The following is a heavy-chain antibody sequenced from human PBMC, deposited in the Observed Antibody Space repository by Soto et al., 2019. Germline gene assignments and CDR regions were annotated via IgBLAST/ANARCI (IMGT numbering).Heavy chain of an antibody. CDR2: INAGNGNT. D-gene: IGHD3-10*02. CDR1: GYTFTSYA. Sequence: GASVKVSCKASGYTFTSYAMHWVRQAPGQRLEWMGWINAGNGNTKYSQKFQGRVTITRDTSASTAYMELSSLRSEDTAVYYCARDPAMFGDPRYYYYGMDVWAQGTTVTVSS. CDR3: ARDPAMFGDPRYYYYGMDV. V-gene: IGHV1-3*01. J-gene: IGHJ6*02.